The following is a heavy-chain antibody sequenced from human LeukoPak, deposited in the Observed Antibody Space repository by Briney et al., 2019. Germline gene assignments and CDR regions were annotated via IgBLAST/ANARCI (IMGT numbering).Heavy chain of an antibody. V-gene: IGHV1-3*01. Sequence: VSVKVSCTASGYTFTSYAMHWVRQAPGQRLEWMGWINAGNGNTKYSQKFQGRVTITRDTSASTAYMELSSLRSEDTAVYYCAMRMPQSLTPGAFDIWGQGTMVTVSS. J-gene: IGHJ3*02. CDR2: INAGNGNT. D-gene: IGHD2-15*01. CDR3: AMRMPQSLTPGAFDI. CDR1: GYTFTSYA.